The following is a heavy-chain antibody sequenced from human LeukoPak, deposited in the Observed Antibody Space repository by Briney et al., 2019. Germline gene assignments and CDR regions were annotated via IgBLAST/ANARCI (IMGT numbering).Heavy chain of an antibody. J-gene: IGHJ5*02. CDR2: INPNSGGT. D-gene: IGHD3-9*01. CDR1: GYTFTCYY. CDR3: ARGLRYFDWANWFDP. Sequence: ASVKVSCKASGYTFTCYYMHWVRQAPGQGLEWMGWINPNSGGTNYAQKFQGRVTMTRDTSISTAYMELSRLRSDDTAVYYCARGLRYFDWANWFDPWGQGTLVTVSS. V-gene: IGHV1-2*02.